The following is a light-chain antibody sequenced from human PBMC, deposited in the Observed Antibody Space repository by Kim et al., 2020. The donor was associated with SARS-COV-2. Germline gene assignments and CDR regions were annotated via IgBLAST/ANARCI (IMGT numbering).Light chain of an antibody. J-gene: IGLJ2*01. V-gene: IGLV3-21*04. CDR1: NIGSKS. Sequence: SVAPGQTARITCGGNNIGSKSVHWYQQRPGQAPVLVIYYDSDRPSGIPERFSGSNSGNTATLTISRVEAGDEADYYCQVWDSEGVFGGGTKVTVL. CDR2: YDS. CDR3: QVWDSEGV.